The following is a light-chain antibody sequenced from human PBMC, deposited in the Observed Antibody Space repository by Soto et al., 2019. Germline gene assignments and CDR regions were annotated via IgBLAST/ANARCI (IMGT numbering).Light chain of an antibody. CDR1: QAIRTE. CDR2: GTS. CDR3: LQDYSYPRT. Sequence: AIQMTQSPSSLSASVGDRVIITCRASQAIRTELGWYQQRPGKAPKLLIYGTSNLQSGVPSRFSGSGSGTDFTLTINGLQPEGFATYYCLQDYSYPRTFGQGTKVDVK. V-gene: IGKV1-6*01. J-gene: IGKJ1*01.